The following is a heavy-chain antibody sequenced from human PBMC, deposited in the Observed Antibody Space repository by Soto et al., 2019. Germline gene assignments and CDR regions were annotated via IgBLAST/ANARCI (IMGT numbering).Heavy chain of an antibody. Sequence: GESLKISCKASGYRFISDWIGWVRQMPGKGLEWMGIMYPGDSDTRYSPSFQGRVTISADKSISTAYLQWASLKASDTAKYFCATSKGFCSGGRCYVAFDVWGKGTMVTVSS. CDR3: ATSKGFCSGGRCYVAFDV. CDR2: MYPGDSDT. V-gene: IGHV5-51*01. CDR1: GYRFISDW. D-gene: IGHD2-15*01. J-gene: IGHJ3*01.